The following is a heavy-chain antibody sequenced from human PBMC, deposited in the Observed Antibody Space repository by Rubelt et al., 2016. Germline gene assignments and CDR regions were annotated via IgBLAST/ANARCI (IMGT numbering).Heavy chain of an antibody. J-gene: IGHJ4*02. CDR1: GFTFSSYE. Sequence: EDGGGLVQPGGSLRLSCAASGFTFSSYEMNWVRQAAGKGLEWVSYISSSGSTIYYADSVKGRFTISRDNSKNTLYLQMNSLRAEDTAVYYCARDPGGSTGTESDDYWGQGTLVTVSS. V-gene: IGHV3-48*03. CDR3: ARDPGGSTGTESDDY. CDR2: ISSSGSTI. D-gene: IGHD1-1*01.